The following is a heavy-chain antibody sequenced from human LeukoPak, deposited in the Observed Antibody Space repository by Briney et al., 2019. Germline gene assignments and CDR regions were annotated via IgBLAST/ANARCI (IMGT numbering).Heavy chain of an antibody. J-gene: IGHJ4*02. CDR1: GFTFSSYG. CDR3: AKEYSGYDCDY. CDR2: IAYDGSNK. D-gene: IGHD5-12*01. Sequence: GRSLRLSCEASGFTFSSYGMHWVRQAPGKGLEWVAVIAYDGSNKYYGDPVKGRFTISRDNSKNTLYLQMNSLRAEDTAVYYCAKEYSGYDCDYWGQGTLVTVSS. V-gene: IGHV3-30*18.